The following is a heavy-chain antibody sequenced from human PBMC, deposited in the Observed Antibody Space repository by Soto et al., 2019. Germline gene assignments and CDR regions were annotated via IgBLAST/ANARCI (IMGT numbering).Heavy chain of an antibody. V-gene: IGHV4-31*03. CDR1: GGSISSGGYY. D-gene: IGHD5-18*01. CDR3: ARSGYSYGPNPLLS. Sequence: PSETLSLTCTVSGGSISSGGYYWSWIRQHPGKGLEWIGYIYYSGSTYYNPSLKSRVTISVDTSKNQFSLKLSSVTAADTAVYYCARSGYSYGPNPLLSWGQGTLVTVS. CDR2: IYYSGST. J-gene: IGHJ5*02.